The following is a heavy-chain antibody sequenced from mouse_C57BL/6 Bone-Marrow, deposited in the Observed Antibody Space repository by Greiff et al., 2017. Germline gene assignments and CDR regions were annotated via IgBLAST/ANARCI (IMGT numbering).Heavy chain of an antibody. J-gene: IGHJ3*01. CDR2: IYPGDGDT. Sequence: QVQLKQSGPELVKPGASVKISCKASGYAFSSSWMNWVKQRPGKGLEWIGRIYPGDGDTNYNGKFKGKATLTADKSSSTAYMQLSSRTSEDSAVYFCARRGDYYGSSSWFAYWGQGTLVTVSA. CDR1: GYAFSSSW. CDR3: ARRGDYYGSSSWFAY. D-gene: IGHD1-1*01. V-gene: IGHV1-82*01.